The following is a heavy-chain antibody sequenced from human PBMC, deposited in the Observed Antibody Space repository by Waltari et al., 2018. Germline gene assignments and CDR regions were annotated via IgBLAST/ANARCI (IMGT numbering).Heavy chain of an antibody. J-gene: IGHJ6*02. CDR3: AREGTRGMDV. V-gene: IGHV4-34*01. CDR1: GGSFSGYY. CDR2: INHSGST. Sequence: QVQLQQWGAGLLKPSETLSLTCAVYGGSFSGYYWSWIRQPPGKGLEWIGEINHSGSTNYNPSLKSRVTISVDTSKNQVSRKLSSVTAADTAVYYCAREGTRGMDVWGQGTTVTVSS.